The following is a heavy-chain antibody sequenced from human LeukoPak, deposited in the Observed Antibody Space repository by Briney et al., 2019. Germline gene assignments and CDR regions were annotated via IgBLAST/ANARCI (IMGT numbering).Heavy chain of an antibody. J-gene: IGHJ4*02. D-gene: IGHD3-22*01. V-gene: IGHV3-7*01. Sequence: PGGSLRLSCAASGFTFTTYWMSWVRQAPGKGLEWVANIKQDGTERYYVDSVKGRFIISRENAKNSLYLQMNSLRAGDTAVYYCVRERRGNGYYYFDYWGQGTLVTVSS. CDR3: VRERRGNGYYYFDY. CDR1: GFTFTTYW. CDR2: IKQDGTER.